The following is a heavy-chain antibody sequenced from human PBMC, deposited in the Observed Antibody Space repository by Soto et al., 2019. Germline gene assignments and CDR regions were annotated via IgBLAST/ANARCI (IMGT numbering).Heavy chain of an antibody. CDR2: THHSGRT. V-gene: IGHV4-4*03. D-gene: IGHD4-17*01. Sequence: APEPLSLTCTVSGGSMSSSNWWNWVRQPPGKGLEWIGETHHSGRTNYNPSLKSRVTISVDKSKNHFSLKLSSVTAADTAVYYCARYEATVLAYWGQGTLVTVSS. J-gene: IGHJ4*02. CDR1: GGSMSSSNW. CDR3: ARYEATVLAY.